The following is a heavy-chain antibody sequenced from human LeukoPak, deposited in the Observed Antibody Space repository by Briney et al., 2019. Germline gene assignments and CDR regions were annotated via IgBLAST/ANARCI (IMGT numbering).Heavy chain of an antibody. CDR3: ARDRVVGLGIDNAFDI. D-gene: IGHD2-15*01. Sequence: SVKVSCEASGGTFSTYAISWVRQAPGQGLEWMGGIIPVFGTANYAQKFQGRVTITADESTSTAYMELSSLRSEDTAVFYCARDRVVGLGIDNAFDIWGHGTMVTVSS. CDR1: GGTFSTYA. J-gene: IGHJ3*02. CDR2: IIPVFGTA. V-gene: IGHV1-69*13.